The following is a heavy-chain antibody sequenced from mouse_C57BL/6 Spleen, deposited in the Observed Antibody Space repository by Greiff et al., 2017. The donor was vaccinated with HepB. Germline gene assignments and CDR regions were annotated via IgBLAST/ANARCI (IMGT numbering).Heavy chain of an antibody. Sequence: QVQLQQSGAELMKPGASVKLSCKATGYTFTGYWIEWVKQRPGHGLEWIGEILPGSGSTNYNEKFKGKATFTADTSSNTAYMQLGSLTTEDSAIYYCARDDGYSYYFDYWGQGTTLTVSS. CDR1: GYTFTGYW. J-gene: IGHJ2*01. D-gene: IGHD2-3*01. CDR2: ILPGSGST. CDR3: ARDDGYSYYFDY. V-gene: IGHV1-9*01.